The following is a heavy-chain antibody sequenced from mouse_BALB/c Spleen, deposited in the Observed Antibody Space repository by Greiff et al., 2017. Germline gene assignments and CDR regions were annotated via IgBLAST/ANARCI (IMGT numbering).Heavy chain of an antibody. J-gene: IGHJ3*01. CDR3: ARSAWFAY. CDR1: GYSITSDYA. V-gene: IGHV3-2*02. CDR2: ISYSGST. Sequence: DVHLVESGPGLVKPSQSLSLTCAVTGYSITSDYAWNWIRPFPGNKLGWMDYISYSGSTSYNPSLKGRISITRDTSKNQFFLQFNSSTTEDTATYYCARSAWFAYWGQGTLVTVSA.